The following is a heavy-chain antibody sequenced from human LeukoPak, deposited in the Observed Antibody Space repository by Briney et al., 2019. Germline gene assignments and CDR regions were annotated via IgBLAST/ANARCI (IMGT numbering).Heavy chain of an antibody. CDR2: IRYDGSNK. D-gene: IGHD3-16*02. Sequence: GGPLRLSCAASGFTFSSYGMHWVRQAPGKGLEWVAFIRYDGSNKYYADSVKGRFTISRDNSKNTLYLQMNSLRAEDTAVYYCAKDRRMITFGGVIAFDYWGQGTLVTVSS. V-gene: IGHV3-30*02. J-gene: IGHJ4*02. CDR3: AKDRRMITFGGVIAFDY. CDR1: GFTFSSYG.